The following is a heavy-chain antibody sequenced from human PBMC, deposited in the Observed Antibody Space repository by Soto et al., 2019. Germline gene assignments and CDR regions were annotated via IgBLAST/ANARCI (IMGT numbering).Heavy chain of an antibody. CDR3: AREFAPGSPNYDY. CDR2: FTRSGNT. J-gene: IGHJ4*02. CDR1: GFTFSNYA. Sequence: EVQLLESAGGLEQPGGSLRLSCAASGFTFSNYAMSWVRQAPGKGLEWVSTFTRSGNTYYADSVKGRFTISRDNSKNTLYLQMDSLRAEDMAVYYCAREFAPGSPNYDYWGLGTLVTVSS. V-gene: IGHV3-23*01. D-gene: IGHD3-10*01.